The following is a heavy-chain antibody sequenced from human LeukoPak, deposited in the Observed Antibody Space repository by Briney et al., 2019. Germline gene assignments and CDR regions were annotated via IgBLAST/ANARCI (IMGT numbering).Heavy chain of an antibody. V-gene: IGHV4-39*07. CDR1: GGSISSSSYY. Sequence: SETLSLTCTVSGGSISSSSYYWGWIRQPPGKGLEWIGSIYYSGSTYYNPSLKSRVTISVDTSKNQFSLKLSSVTAADTAVYYCARDGVGATTIRSWFDPWGQGTLVTVSS. CDR3: ARDGVGATTIRSWFDP. J-gene: IGHJ5*02. D-gene: IGHD1-26*01. CDR2: IYYSGST.